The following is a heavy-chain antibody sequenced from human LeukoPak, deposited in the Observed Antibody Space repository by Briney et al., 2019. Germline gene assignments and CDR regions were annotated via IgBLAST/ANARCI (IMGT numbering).Heavy chain of an antibody. CDR1: GFTFSSYA. CDR3: ALYCSGGRCYPIGGAFDI. CDR2: ITGRT. Sequence: PGGSLRLSCAASGFTFSSYAMSWVRQAPGKGLEWVSTITGRTYYADSVKGRFTVSRDNSKNILYLQMSSLRADDTAVYYCALYCSGGRCYPIGGAFDIWGRGTMVTVSS. V-gene: IGHV3-23*01. D-gene: IGHD2-15*01. J-gene: IGHJ3*02.